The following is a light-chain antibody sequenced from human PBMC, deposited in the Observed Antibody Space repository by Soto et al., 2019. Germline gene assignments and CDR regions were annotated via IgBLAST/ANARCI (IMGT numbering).Light chain of an antibody. V-gene: IGKV3-15*01. CDR2: GAS. J-gene: IGKJ5*01. CDR3: QQYYNWPRT. CDR1: ENSYTT. Sequence: EIVMTQSPATLSVSPGEGATLSCRASENSYTTLAWYQQKPGQAPRLLFYGASTMATGLPARFRGTGSGTEFTLTINSLQAEDSAVYYCQQYYNWPRTFGQGTRLEI.